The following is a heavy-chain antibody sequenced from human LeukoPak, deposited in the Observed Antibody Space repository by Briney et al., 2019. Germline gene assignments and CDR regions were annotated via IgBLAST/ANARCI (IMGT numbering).Heavy chain of an antibody. CDR3: PKADY. V-gene: IGHV1-8*01. J-gene: IGHJ4*02. CDR1: GYTFTSYY. CDR2: MTPNSGNT. Sequence: ASVKVSCKASGYTFTSYYINWVRQATGQGLEWMGGMTPNSGNTGYAQKLQRRVTMTRNTSRSTAYMELSSLRPEDAAVYYCPKADYWGQGTLVTVSS.